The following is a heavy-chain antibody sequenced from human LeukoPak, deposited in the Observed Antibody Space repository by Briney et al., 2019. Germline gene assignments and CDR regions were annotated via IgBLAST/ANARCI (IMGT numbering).Heavy chain of an antibody. CDR1: GGSISSSNW. CDR2: INHSGST. V-gene: IGHV4-4*02. Sequence: SETLSLTCAVSGGSISSSNWWSWVRQPPGKGLEWIGEINHSGSTNYNPSLKSRVTISVDTSKNQFSLKLSSVTAADTAVYYCARGPSKRGYSYGPEGPFDYWGQGTLVTVSS. CDR3: ARGPSKRGYSYGPEGPFDY. J-gene: IGHJ4*02. D-gene: IGHD5-18*01.